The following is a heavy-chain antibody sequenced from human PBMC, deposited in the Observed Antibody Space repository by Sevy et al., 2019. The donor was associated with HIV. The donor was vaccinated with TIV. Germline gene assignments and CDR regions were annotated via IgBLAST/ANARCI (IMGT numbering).Heavy chain of an antibody. Sequence: SESLSLTCTVSSGPISSYYWSWIRQPPGKGLEYIGYIHSSGTTNYNPSLKYRVTLPVDTSKNQFSLNLSTVTAADTAVYYCTRAPPVRSGDDSLNWFDPWGQGTLVTVSS. CDR1: SGPISSYY. CDR2: IHSSGTT. J-gene: IGHJ5*02. CDR3: TRAPPVRSGDDSLNWFDP. V-gene: IGHV4-59*01. D-gene: IGHD5-12*01.